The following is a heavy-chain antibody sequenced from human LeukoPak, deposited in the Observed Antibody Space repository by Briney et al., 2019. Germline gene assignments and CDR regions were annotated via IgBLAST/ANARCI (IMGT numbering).Heavy chain of an antibody. CDR2: MNPNSGST. V-gene: IGHV1-8*01. Sequence: ASVKVSCKASGYTFTSYDINWVRQAPGQGLEWMGWMNPNSGSTVYAQKFQGRVTMTTDTSTSTAYMELRSLRSDDMAVYYCARVSRRITMIVVVIKSSDFDYWGQGTLVTVSS. D-gene: IGHD3-22*01. J-gene: IGHJ4*02. CDR1: GYTFTSYD. CDR3: ARVSRRITMIVVVIKSSDFDY.